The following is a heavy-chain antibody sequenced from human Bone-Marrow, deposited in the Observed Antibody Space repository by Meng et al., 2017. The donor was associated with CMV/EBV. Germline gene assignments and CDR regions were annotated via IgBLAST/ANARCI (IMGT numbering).Heavy chain of an antibody. CDR2: ISASAGGT. V-gene: IGHV3-23*01. Sequence: GGSLRLSCAASGLTFSSYGTSWVRQAPGKGLEWVSAISASAGGTYYADSVKGRFTISRDNAKNTLYLQMNSLRAEDTAVYYCAKYSAVGERLYYFDYWGQGTLVTVSS. D-gene: IGHD2-21*01. CDR3: AKYSAVGERLYYFDY. CDR1: GLTFSSYG. J-gene: IGHJ4*02.